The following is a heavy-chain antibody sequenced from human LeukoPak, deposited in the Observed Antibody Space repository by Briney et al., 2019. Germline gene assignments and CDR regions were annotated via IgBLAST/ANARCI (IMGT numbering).Heavy chain of an antibody. CDR2: ISSNGGST. J-gene: IGHJ4*02. D-gene: IGHD2-21*02. CDR3: VTSTCGGDCYSGFDQ. Sequence: PGGSLRLSCSASGFTFSSYAMHWVRQAPGKGLEYVSAISSNGGSTYYADSVKGRFTISRDKSINTLYLQMNSLRAEDTAVYYCVTSTCGGDCYSGFDQWGQGTLVTVSS. V-gene: IGHV3-64*04. CDR1: GFTFSSYA.